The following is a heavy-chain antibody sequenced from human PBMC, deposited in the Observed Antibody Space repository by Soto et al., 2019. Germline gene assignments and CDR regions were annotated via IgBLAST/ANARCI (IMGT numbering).Heavy chain of an antibody. CDR3: ARDRGGRDGYNYFDY. D-gene: IGHD5-12*01. V-gene: IGHV1-18*04. J-gene: IGHJ4*02. Sequence: QVQLVQSGAEVKKSGASVRVSCEASGYTFTDNGITWVRQAPGQGLEWMGWVNAYNGDTNYAQNLQGRVTMTTDTSTSTAYMELRSLGSDDTAVYYCARDRGGRDGYNYFDYCGQGTLVTVSS. CDR1: GYTFTDNG. CDR2: VNAYNGDT.